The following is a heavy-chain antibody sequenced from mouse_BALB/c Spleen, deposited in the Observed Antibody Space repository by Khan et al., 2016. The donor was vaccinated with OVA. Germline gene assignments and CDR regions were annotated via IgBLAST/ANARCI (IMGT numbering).Heavy chain of an antibody. CDR1: GFTFSRFG. Sequence: EVELVESGGGLVQPGGSRKLSCAASGFTFSRFGMHWVRQAPEKGLEWVAYISSGSSSIYYADTVKGRFTISRDNPKNTLFLQMTSLWSEETAMYYCARDSKFDNWGKGTTLTVSS. J-gene: IGHJ2*01. V-gene: IGHV5-17*02. D-gene: IGHD1-3*01. CDR2: ISSGSSSI. CDR3: ARDSKFDN.